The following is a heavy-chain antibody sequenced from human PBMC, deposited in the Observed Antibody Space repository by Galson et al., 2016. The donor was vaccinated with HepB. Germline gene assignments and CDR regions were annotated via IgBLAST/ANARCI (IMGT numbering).Heavy chain of an antibody. Sequence: SLRLSCAASGFTFFSSYSMNWVRQAPGKGLEWVSHITSSSNTIYYADSVKGRFTITRDNAKNSLYLQMNSLRDEDTAVYYCARLKGATAAHNWFDPCGQGTLVSVSS. CDR1: GFTFFSSYS. D-gene: IGHD6-13*01. V-gene: IGHV3-48*02. CDR2: ITSSSNTI. CDR3: ARLKGATAAHNWFDP. J-gene: IGHJ5*02.